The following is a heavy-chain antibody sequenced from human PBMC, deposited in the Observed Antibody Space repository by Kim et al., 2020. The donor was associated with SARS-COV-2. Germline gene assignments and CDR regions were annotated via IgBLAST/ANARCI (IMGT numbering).Heavy chain of an antibody. J-gene: IGHJ3*02. V-gene: IGHV3-53*01. D-gene: IGHD3-22*01. CDR3: ASPYYYDSNAFDI. Sequence: YADSVKGRFTISRDNSKNTLYLQMNSLRAEDTAVYYCASPYYYDSNAFDIWGQGTMVTVSS.